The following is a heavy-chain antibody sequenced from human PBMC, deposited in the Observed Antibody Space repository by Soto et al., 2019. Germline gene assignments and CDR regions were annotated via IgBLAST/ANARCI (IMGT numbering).Heavy chain of an antibody. J-gene: IGHJ6*02. CDR1: GGTFSSYT. CDR3: ARGQPENYYDSSGFLPYYYYGMDV. D-gene: IGHD3-22*01. CDR2: IIPILGIA. Sequence: SVKVSCKASGGTFSSYTISWVRQAPGQGLEWMGRIIPILGIANYAQKFQGRVTITADKSTSTAYMEMSSLRSEDTAVYYCARGQPENYYDSSGFLPYYYYGMDVWGQGTTVTVSS. V-gene: IGHV1-69*02.